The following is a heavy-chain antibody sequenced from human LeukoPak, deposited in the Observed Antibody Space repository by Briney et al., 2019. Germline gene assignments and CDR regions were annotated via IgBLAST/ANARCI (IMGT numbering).Heavy chain of an antibody. J-gene: IGHJ4*02. D-gene: IGHD6-6*01. Sequence: PGGPLRLSCAASGFSFNIYTMNWVRQAPGKRLEWVSYISFSSAYTFYADSVKGRFTISRDNAKNSLYLQMTSLRAEDTALYYCVRESQLVFDYWGQGALVTVSS. CDR2: ISFSSAYT. CDR3: VRESQLVFDY. V-gene: IGHV3-21*01. CDR1: GFSFNIYT.